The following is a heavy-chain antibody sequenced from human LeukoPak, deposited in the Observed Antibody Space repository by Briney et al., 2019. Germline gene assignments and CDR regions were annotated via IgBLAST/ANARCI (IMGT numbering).Heavy chain of an antibody. CDR2: ISGSGGST. V-gene: IGHV3-23*01. CDR3: ARAELVPAAISPLPSPDY. CDR1: GFTFSTYS. J-gene: IGHJ4*02. D-gene: IGHD2-2*02. Sequence: WGSLTLSCAASGFTFSTYSMSWVRQAPGKGLEWVSAISGSGGSTYYADSVKGRFTLSRDNSKNTLYLQINSLRAEDTAVYYCARAELVPAAISPLPSPDYWGQGTLVTVSS.